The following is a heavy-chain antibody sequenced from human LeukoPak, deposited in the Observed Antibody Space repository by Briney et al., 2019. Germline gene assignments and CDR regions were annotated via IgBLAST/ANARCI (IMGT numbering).Heavy chain of an antibody. V-gene: IGHV4-39*01. CDR2: IYYSGST. CDR1: GGSISSSSYY. CDR3: ARRVLGGFDP. J-gene: IGHJ5*02. Sequence: PSETLSLTCTVSGGSISSSSYYWGWIRQPPGKGLEWIGSIYYSGSTYYNPSLKSRVTISVDTSKNQSSLKLSSVTAADTAVYYCARRVLGGFDPWGQGTLVTVSS.